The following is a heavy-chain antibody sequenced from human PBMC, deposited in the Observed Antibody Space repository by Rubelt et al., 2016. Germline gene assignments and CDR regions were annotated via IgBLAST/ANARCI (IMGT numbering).Heavy chain of an antibody. CDR1: GFTFSSYA. J-gene: IGHJ4*02. Sequence: GGSLRLSCAASGFTFSSYAMTWVRQAPGKGLEWVSAISGSGGSTYYADSVKGRFTISRDNSQSTLYLQMSSLRPEDTALYYCTRERAYYYFDCWGQGTLITVSS. CDR2: ISGSGGST. V-gene: IGHV3-23*01. CDR3: TRERAYYYFDC. D-gene: IGHD1-26*01.